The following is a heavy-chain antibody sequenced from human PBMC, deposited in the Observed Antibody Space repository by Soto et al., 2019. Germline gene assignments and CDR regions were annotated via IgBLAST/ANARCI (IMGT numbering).Heavy chain of an antibody. V-gene: IGHV4-39*01. CDR1: GGSISSSTYY. CDR3: ARPLLGATILSGFDS. CDR2: IYYSGSA. D-gene: IGHD5-12*01. Sequence: QLQLQESGPGLVQPSETLSLTCTVSGGSISSSTYYWGWIRQPPGKGLEWIGSIYYSGSAYYNPALKSRVTISVDTSINQYSMKLSSVTAADTAVYFCARPLLGATILSGFDSWGQGILVTVSS. J-gene: IGHJ4*02.